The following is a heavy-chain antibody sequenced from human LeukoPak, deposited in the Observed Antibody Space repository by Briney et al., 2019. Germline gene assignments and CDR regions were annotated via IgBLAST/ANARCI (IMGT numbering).Heavy chain of an antibody. CDR3: ARESIVVVPAAKGGCYAFDI. CDR1: GFTFSSYA. V-gene: IGHV3-30-3*01. J-gene: IGHJ3*02. D-gene: IGHD2-2*01. CDR2: ISYDGSSK. Sequence: PGGSLRLSCAASGFTFSSYAMHWVRQAPGKGLEWVAVISYDGSSKIYADSVKGRFTISRDNSKNTLFLQVDSLRVEDTAVYYCARESIVVVPAAKGGCYAFDIWGQGTMVTVSS.